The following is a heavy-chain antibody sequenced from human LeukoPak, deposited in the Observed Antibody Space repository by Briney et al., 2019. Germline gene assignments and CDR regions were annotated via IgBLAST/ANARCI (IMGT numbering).Heavy chain of an antibody. J-gene: IGHJ5*02. D-gene: IGHD6-19*01. CDR1: GFTFSSYS. V-gene: IGHV3-21*01. Sequence: GGSLRLSCAASGFTFSSYSMNWVRQAPGKGLEWVSSISCSSSYIYYADSVKGRFTISRDNAKNSLYLQMNSLRAEDTAVYYCARDRGSSGWQNWFDPWGQGTLVTVSS. CDR2: ISCSSSYI. CDR3: ARDRGSSGWQNWFDP.